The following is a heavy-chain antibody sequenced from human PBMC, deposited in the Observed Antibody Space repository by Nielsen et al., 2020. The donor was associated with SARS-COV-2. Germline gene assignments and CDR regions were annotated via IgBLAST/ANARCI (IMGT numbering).Heavy chain of an antibody. Sequence: KVSCKASGGTFSSYAISWVRQAPGQGLEWMGGIIPIFGTANYAQKFQGRVTITADESTSTAYMELSSLRSEDTAVYYCARDHGDIVVVPAAIPDNWFDPWGQGTLVTVSS. J-gene: IGHJ5*02. V-gene: IGHV1-69*01. D-gene: IGHD2-2*01. CDR3: ARDHGDIVVVPAAIPDNWFDP. CDR1: GGTFSSYA. CDR2: IIPIFGTA.